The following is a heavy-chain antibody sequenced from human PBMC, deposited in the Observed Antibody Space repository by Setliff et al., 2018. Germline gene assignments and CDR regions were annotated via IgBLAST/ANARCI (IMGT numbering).Heavy chain of an antibody. D-gene: IGHD3-22*01. J-gene: IGHJ2*01. CDR2: IRSKAYGGTT. CDR3: TRAHNYYDSSGYSPWYFDL. Sequence: GESLKISCTASGFTFGDYAMSWVRQAPGKGLEWVGFIRSKAYGGTTEYAASVKGRFTISRDDSKSIAYLQMNSLKTEDTAVYYCTRAHNYYDSSGYSPWYFDLWGRGTLVTVSS. CDR1: GFTFGDYA. V-gene: IGHV3-49*04.